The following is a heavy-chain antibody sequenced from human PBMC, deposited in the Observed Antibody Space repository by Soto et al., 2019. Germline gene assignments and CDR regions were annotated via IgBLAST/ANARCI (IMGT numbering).Heavy chain of an antibody. Sequence: VRGTGQASVYTFTTYCINWVRQAPGQGLECMGWVSPYNGETTYAKNFQGRVTMTTDTSTRTAYMERRSLRSDDTAVYYCAREVGHMDVWGQGTTVTVS. CDR2: VSPYNGET. V-gene: IGHV1-18*04. D-gene: IGHD2-2*01. CDR1: VYTFTTYC. J-gene: IGHJ6*02. CDR3: AREVGHMDV.